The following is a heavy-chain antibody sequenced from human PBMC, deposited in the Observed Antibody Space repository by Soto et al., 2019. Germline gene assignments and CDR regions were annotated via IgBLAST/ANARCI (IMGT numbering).Heavy chain of an antibody. CDR3: AGGGVRGVITRTRDYYGMDV. CDR1: GYSFANYG. D-gene: IGHD3-10*01. J-gene: IGHJ6*02. V-gene: IGHV5-51*03. Sequence: GESLKISCKGSGYSFANYGIGWVRQMPGKGLEWMGIIYPGDSNTRYSPSFQGQVTISADKSISTAYLQWSTVKASDTAMYYCAGGGVRGVITRTRDYYGMDVWGQGTTVTVSS. CDR2: IYPGDSNT.